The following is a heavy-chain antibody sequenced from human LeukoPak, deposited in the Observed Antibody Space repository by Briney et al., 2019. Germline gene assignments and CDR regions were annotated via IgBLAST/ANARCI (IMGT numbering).Heavy chain of an antibody. J-gene: IGHJ6*02. V-gene: IGHV3-11*06. D-gene: IGHD1-26*01. CDR1: GFTFSDYY. CDR3: ARDLPRLGATNYYGMDV. CDR2: ISSSSSYT. Sequence: SLRLSCAPSGFTFSDYYMIWIPHAPGEGREGVSYISSSSSYTNYADSVKGRFTISRDNAKNSLYLQMNSLRAEDTAVYYCARDLPRLGATNYYGMDVWGQGTTVTVSS.